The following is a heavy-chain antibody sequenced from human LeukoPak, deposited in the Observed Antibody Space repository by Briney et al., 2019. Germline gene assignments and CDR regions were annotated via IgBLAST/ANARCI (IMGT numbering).Heavy chain of an antibody. J-gene: IGHJ4*02. D-gene: IGHD3-10*01. CDR2: MNPNSGNT. CDR1: GYTCTSYD. CDR3: ARGLTMVRGPPMGY. V-gene: IGHV1-8*01. Sequence: ASVKVSCKASGYTCTSYDINWVRQATGQGLEWMGWMNPNSGNTGYAQKFQGRVTMTRNTSISTAYMELSSLRSEDTAVYYCARGLTMVRGPPMGYWGQGTLVTVSS.